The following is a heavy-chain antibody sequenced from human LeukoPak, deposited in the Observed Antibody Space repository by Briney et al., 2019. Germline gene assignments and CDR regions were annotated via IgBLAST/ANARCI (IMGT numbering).Heavy chain of an antibody. CDR1: GFTFSSYA. Sequence: GGSLRLSCAASGFTFSSYAMSWVRQAPGKGLEWVSAISGSGGSTYYADSVKGRFTISRDNSKNTLYLQMNSLRAEDTAVYSCARDSPVTMVRGVIIYYYYMDVWGKGTTVTISS. CDR3: ARDSPVTMVRGVIIYYYYMDV. V-gene: IGHV3-23*01. D-gene: IGHD3-10*01. CDR2: ISGSGGST. J-gene: IGHJ6*03.